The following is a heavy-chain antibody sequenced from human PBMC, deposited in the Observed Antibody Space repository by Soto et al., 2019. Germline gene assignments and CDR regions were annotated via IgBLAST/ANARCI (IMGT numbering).Heavy chain of an antibody. CDR1: GFTFSDYG. J-gene: IGHJ3*02. CDR2: TSGSGHST. V-gene: IGHV3-23*01. D-gene: IGHD3-10*01. CDR3: AKSLRVGRSEASDI. Sequence: EVQLLESGGGLVQTGGSLRLSCAASGFTFSDYGMNWVRQAPGKGLEWVSATSGSGHSTYYADSIQGRFTISRDNSRNTLFLQMNSLRDEDTAVYYCAKSLRVGRSEASDIWGQGTMVTVST.